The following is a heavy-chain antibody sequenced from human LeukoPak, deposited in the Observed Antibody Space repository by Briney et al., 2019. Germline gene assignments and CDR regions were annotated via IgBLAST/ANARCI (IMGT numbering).Heavy chain of an antibody. D-gene: IGHD2-2*01. J-gene: IGHJ3*02. CDR3: ATEFLNCSSTSCSTVAFDI. CDR2: INPSGGST. Sequence: GASVKVSCKASGYTFTNYYIHWVRQAPGQGLEWMGVINPSGGSTSYAQKFQGRVTMTEDTSTDTAYMELSSLRSEDTAVYYCATEFLNCSSTSCSTVAFDIWGQGTMVTVSS. V-gene: IGHV1-46*01. CDR1: GYTFTNYY.